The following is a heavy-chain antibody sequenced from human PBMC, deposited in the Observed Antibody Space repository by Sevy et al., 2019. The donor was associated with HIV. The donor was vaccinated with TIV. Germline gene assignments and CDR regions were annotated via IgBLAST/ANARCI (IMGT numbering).Heavy chain of an antibody. CDR1: RFTFSTYA. D-gene: IGHD2-21*02. J-gene: IGHJ4*02. CDR2: ISYDGSNK. CDR3: ARGRVTSHYYDY. V-gene: IGHV3-30*04. Sequence: GGSLRLSCAASRFTFSTYAIHWVRQAPGKGLEWVAVISYDGSNKYYADSVKGRFTISRDNSKQTLYLQMNSLRVEDTAVYYCARGRVTSHYYDYWGQGTLVTVSS.